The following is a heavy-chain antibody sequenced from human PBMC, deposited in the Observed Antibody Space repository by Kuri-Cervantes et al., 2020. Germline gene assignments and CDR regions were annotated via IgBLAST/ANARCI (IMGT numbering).Heavy chain of an antibody. J-gene: IGHJ4*02. CDR2: INHSGST. Sequence: SETLSLTCAVYGGSFSGYYWSWIRQPPGKGLEWIGEINHSGSTNYNPSLKSRVTISVDTSKNQFSLKPSSVTAADTAVYYCARVGRYSSSWYKGYFDYRGQGTLVTVSS. V-gene: IGHV4-34*01. CDR3: ARVGRYSSSWYKGYFDY. D-gene: IGHD6-13*01. CDR1: GGSFSGYY.